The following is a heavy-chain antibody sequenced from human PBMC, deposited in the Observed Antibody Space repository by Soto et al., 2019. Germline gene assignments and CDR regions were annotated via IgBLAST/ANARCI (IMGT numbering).Heavy chain of an antibody. CDR2: ISGSGGST. CDR3: VQQGKLWLGYPIGYFDY. CDR1: GFTFSSYA. Sequence: GGSLRLSCAASGFTFSSYAMSWVRQAPGKGLEWVSAISGSGGSTYYADSVKGRFTISRDNSKNTLYLQMNSLRAEDTAVYYCVQQGKLWLGYPIGYFDYWGQGTLVTVSS. D-gene: IGHD5-18*01. J-gene: IGHJ4*02. V-gene: IGHV3-23*01.